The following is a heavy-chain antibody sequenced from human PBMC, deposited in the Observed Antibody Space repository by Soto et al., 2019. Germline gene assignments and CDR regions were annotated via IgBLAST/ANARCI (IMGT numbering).Heavy chain of an antibody. CDR3: AKDAILYYYDSSGYSDY. CDR1: GFTSSNYW. D-gene: IGHD3-22*01. J-gene: IGHJ4*02. V-gene: IGHV3-74*01. Sequence: GGSLRLSCAASGFTSSNYWMHWVRQAPGKGLVWVSRINSDGSSTSYADSVKGRFTISRDNAKNTLYLQMSSLRAEDTAVYYCAKDAILYYYDSSGYSDYWGQGTLVTVSS. CDR2: INSDGSST.